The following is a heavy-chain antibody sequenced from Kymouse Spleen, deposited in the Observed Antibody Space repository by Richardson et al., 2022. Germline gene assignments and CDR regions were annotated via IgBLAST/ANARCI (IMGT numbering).Heavy chain of an antibody. CDR1: GFTFSSYA. Sequence: EVQLVESGGGLVQPGGSLRLSCAASGFTFSSYAMSWVRQAPGKGLEWVSAISGSGGSTYYADSVKGRFTISRDNSKNTLYLQMNSLRAEDTAVYYCAKRGGWNYPNNADYYYGMDVWGQGTTVTVSS. D-gene: IGHD1-7*01. J-gene: IGHJ6*02. CDR3: AKRGGWNYPNNADYYYGMDV. CDR2: ISGSGGST. V-gene: IGHV3-23*04.